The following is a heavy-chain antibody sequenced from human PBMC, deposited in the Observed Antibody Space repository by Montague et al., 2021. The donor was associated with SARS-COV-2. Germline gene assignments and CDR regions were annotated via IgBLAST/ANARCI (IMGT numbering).Heavy chain of an antibody. CDR1: GDSVSSKSVA. Sequence: CAISGDSVSSKSVAWNWIRQSPSRGLEWLGRTYYRSKWDSDYAESVKRXLVITPDTFKNQVSLQLNSVIPEDTAVYFCASSGITLTGLDAFDIWGQGTMVTVSS. D-gene: IGHD3-9*01. CDR3: ASSGITLTGLDAFDI. CDR2: TYYRSKWDS. J-gene: IGHJ3*02. V-gene: IGHV6-1*01.